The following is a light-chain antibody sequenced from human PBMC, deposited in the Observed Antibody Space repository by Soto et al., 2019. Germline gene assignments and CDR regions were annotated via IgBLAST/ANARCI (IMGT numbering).Light chain of an antibody. CDR3: SSYAHGVV. CDR2: EGS. V-gene: IGLV2-23*01. CDR1: SSGVESYNL. J-gene: IGLJ2*01. Sequence: QSALTQPASVSGSPGQSITLSCPRTSSGVESYNLVSWYQHHPGKAPKLIIYEGSQRPSGVSDRFSGSRSGNTASLTISGLQAEDEADYYCSSYAHGVVFGGGTKLTVL.